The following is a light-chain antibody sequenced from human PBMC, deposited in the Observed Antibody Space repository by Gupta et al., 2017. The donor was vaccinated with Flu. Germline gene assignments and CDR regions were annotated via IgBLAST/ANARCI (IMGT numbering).Light chain of an antibody. CDR2: EVS. J-gene: IGLJ1*01. V-gene: IGLV2-14*01. Sequence: QSALTQPDSVPGSPSRSVTTTCPGTTSDVGGYQYVSWYQQHPGKAPKLIIYEVSSRPIGVSNRFSGSKSGNTASLTTSGLQTEDEDDYYCSSYRGDSTLVFGTGTQVTVL. CDR3: SSYRGDSTLV. CDR1: TSDVGGYQY.